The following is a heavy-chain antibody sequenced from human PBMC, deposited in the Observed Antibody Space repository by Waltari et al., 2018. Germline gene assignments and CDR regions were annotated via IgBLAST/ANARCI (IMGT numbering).Heavy chain of an antibody. V-gene: IGHV4-39*07. CDR3: ARGGGSFPFDY. CDR1: GGSISSSSYY. D-gene: IGHD1-26*01. CDR2: IYYSGST. Sequence: QLQLQESGPGLVKPSETLSLTCTVSGGSISSSSYYWGWIRQPPGKGLEWIGRIYYSGSTDYNPSLKSRVTISVDTSKNQFSLKLSSVTAADTAVYYCARGGGSFPFDYWGQGTLVTVSS. J-gene: IGHJ4*02.